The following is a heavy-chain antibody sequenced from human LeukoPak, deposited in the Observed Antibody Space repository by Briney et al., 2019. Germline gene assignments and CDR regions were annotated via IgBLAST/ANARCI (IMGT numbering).Heavy chain of an antibody. CDR3: ARDQEGFDY. CDR1: GYTFTNNY. Sequence: ASVKVSCKASGYTFTNNYIHWVRQAPGQGLEWMGMIYPRDGSTSYAQNFQGRVTVTRDTSTTTVHMELSGLRPEDTAVYYCARDQEGFDYWGQGTLVTVSS. V-gene: IGHV1-46*01. CDR2: IYPRDGST. J-gene: IGHJ4*02.